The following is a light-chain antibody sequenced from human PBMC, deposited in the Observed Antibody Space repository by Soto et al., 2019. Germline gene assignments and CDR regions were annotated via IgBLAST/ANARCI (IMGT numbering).Light chain of an antibody. Sequence: QSVLTQPPSVSGAPGQRVTISCTGSSSNIGAGYDVHWFQQHPGKAPKLIIHEVNQRPSGVPDRFSGSKSGNTASLTVSGLQADDEGTYYCSSYGGYNNVVFGTGTKVTVL. V-gene: IGLV1-40*01. J-gene: IGLJ1*01. CDR2: EVN. CDR3: SSYGGYNNVV. CDR1: SSNIGAGYD.